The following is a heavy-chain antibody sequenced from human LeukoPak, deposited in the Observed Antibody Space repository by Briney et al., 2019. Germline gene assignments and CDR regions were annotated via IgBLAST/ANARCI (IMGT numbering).Heavy chain of an antibody. CDR2: INPNSGGT. D-gene: IGHD2-8*01. CDR1: GYTSTGYY. J-gene: IGHJ3*02. Sequence: RASVKVSCKASGYTSTGYYMHWVRQAPGQGLEWMGWINPNSGGTNYAQKFQGRVTMTRDTSISTAYMELSRLRSDDTAVYYCARDFGGYCTNGVCRWRAAFDIWGQGTMVTVSS. CDR3: ARDFGGYCTNGVCRWRAAFDI. V-gene: IGHV1-2*02.